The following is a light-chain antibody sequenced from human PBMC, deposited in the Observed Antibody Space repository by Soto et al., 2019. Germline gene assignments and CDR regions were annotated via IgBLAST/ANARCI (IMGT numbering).Light chain of an antibody. CDR3: GTWDSSLSAGV. CDR1: GSNIGNYH. Sequence: QSVLTQPPSVSAAPGQKVTISCSGSGSNIGNYHVSWYQQLPGTAPKLVIYDNSERPSGIPDRFSGSKSGTSATLGITGLQTGDEADYYCGTWDSSLSAGVFGGGTKLTVL. CDR2: DNS. V-gene: IGLV1-51*01. J-gene: IGLJ2*01.